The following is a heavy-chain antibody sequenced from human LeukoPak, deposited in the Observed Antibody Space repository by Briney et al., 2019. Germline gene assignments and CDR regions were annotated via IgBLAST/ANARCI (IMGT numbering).Heavy chain of an antibody. J-gene: IGHJ4*02. CDR2: ISSSVSTI. CDR3: AREPGYSSRWYGAFFDY. CDR1: GFTFSSYE. V-gene: IGHV3-48*03. D-gene: IGHD6-13*01. Sequence: GVSLRLSCAASGFTFSSYEMNWVRQAPGKGLEGVSYISSSVSTIYYADSVKGRFTISRDNAKNSLYLQMNSLRAEDTAVYYCAREPGYSSRWYGAFFDYWGQGTLVTVSS.